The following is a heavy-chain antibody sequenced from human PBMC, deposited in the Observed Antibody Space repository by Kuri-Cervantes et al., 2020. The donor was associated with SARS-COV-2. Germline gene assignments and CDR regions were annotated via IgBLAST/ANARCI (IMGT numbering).Heavy chain of an antibody. CDR1: GFTFSSYG. V-gene: IGHV3-30*12. CDR2: ISYDGSNK. CDR3: ARGIRDSDY. J-gene: IGHJ4*02. Sequence: GESLKISCAASGFTFSSYGMHWVRQAPGKGLEWVAVISYDGSNKYYADSVKGRFTISRDNSKNTLYLQMNSLRAEDTAVYYCARGIRDSDYWGQGTLVTVSS.